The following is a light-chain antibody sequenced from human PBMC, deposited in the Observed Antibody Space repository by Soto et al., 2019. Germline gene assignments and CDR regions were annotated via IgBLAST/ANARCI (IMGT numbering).Light chain of an antibody. J-gene: IGKJ5*01. CDR3: QQYNNWPPIT. Sequence: EILMTQSPATLSVSPGERATLSCRASLSISSNLAWYQQKPGQAPRLLIYGASTRATGIPDRFSGSGSGTDFTLTISNLQSEDFAVYHCQQYNNWPPITFGQGTRLEI. V-gene: IGKV3-15*01. CDR2: GAS. CDR1: LSISSN.